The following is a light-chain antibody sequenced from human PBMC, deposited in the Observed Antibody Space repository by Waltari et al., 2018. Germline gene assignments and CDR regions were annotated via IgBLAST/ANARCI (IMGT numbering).Light chain of an antibody. V-gene: IGKV4-1*01. CDR1: QSLLHTNNKNY. CDR2: WAS. CDR3: QQYYIPPLT. Sequence: DIVVTQSPDSLAVSLGERATRNCKSSQSLLHTNNKNYLAWYQLRPGQPPKLLIYWASTRESGVPGRFSGSGSGTDFTLTISGLQAEDVAVYYCQQYYIPPLTFGQGTRLEIK. J-gene: IGKJ5*01.